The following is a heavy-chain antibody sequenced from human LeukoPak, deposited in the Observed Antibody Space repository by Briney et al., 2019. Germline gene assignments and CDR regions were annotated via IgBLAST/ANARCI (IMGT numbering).Heavy chain of an antibody. Sequence: SQTLSLTCTVSGGSISSGDYYWSWIRQPPGKGLEWIGYIYYSGSTYYNPSLKSRVTISVDTSKNQFSLKLSSVTAADTAVYYCAGTRTSVTKFWFDLWGQGTLVTVSS. CDR1: GGSISSGDYY. CDR2: IYYSGST. D-gene: IGHD4-17*01. CDR3: AGTRTSVTKFWFDL. V-gene: IGHV4-30-4*08. J-gene: IGHJ5*02.